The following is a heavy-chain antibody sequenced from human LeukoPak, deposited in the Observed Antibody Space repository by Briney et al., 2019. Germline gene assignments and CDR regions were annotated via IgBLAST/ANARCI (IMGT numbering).Heavy chain of an antibody. CDR2: LYLAGNT. CDR3: ACGGDSLYYYYGMDV. J-gene: IGHJ6*02. Sequence: PGESLRLSCVASGLTIGSRYMNWVRQAPGKGLEWVSALYLAGNTYYADSVRGRFAISRDNSKNTLYLQVNSLRSEDTAVYYCACGGDSLYYYYGMDVWGQGTTVTVSS. CDR1: GLTIGSRY. D-gene: IGHD2-21*02. V-gene: IGHV3-53*05.